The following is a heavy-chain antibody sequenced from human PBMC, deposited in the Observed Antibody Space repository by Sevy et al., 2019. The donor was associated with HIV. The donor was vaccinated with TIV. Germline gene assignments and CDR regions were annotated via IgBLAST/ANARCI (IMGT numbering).Heavy chain of an antibody. Sequence: GESLKISCAASGFIFNTHAMIWVRQAPGKGLDWVSGISGSGGSTYYADSVKGRFTVSRDNSKNTLYLHMNSLRAEDTALYYCVKGVYDFWSGRSDILDIWGPGTTVTVSS. CDR2: ISGSGGST. D-gene: IGHD3-3*01. J-gene: IGHJ3*02. CDR3: VKGVYDFWSGRSDILDI. V-gene: IGHV3-23*01. CDR1: GFIFNTHA.